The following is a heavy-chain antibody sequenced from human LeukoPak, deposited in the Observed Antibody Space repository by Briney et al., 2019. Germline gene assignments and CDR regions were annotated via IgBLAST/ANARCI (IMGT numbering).Heavy chain of an antibody. CDR1: GFTFSNYG. J-gene: IGHJ4*02. Sequence: LGGSLRLSCAASGFTFSNYGIHWVRQAPGKGLEWVAFIRYDGSDKYYAEFVKGRFTISRDNAKNTLYLQMNSLRAEDTAVYYCARDRRDVGDYWGQGTLVTVSS. CDR2: IRYDGSDK. CDR3: ARDRRDVGDY. V-gene: IGHV3-30*02. D-gene: IGHD1-26*01.